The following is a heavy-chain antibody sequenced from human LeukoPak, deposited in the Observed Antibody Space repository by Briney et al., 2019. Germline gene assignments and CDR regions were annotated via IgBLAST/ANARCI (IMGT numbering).Heavy chain of an antibody. CDR1: GFTFSSYE. V-gene: IGHV3-48*03. J-gene: IGHJ4*02. Sequence: GGSLRLSCAASGFTFSSYEMNWVRQAPGKGLEWVSYISSSGSTIYYADSVKGRFTISRDNAKNSLYLQMNSLRVEDTAVYYCARVPYGYSYGLYYFDYWGQGTLVTVSS. D-gene: IGHD5-18*01. CDR2: ISSSGSTI. CDR3: ARVPYGYSYGLYYFDY.